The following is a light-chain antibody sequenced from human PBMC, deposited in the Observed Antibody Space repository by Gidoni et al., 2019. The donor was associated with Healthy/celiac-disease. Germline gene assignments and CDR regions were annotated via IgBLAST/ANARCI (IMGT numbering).Light chain of an antibody. V-gene: IGLV2-14*03. CDR1: SSDVGGYNC. J-gene: IGLJ2*01. CDR2: DVS. CDR3: SSYTSSSTSL. Sequence: QSALTQPAAVSGSPGQSVTMSCTGTSSDVGGYNCVSWDQQHPGKAPTLMIYDVSNRPSVVSTRFSCSKSGNTASLTLSGLQAEDEADYYCSSYTSSSTSLFGGGTKLTVL.